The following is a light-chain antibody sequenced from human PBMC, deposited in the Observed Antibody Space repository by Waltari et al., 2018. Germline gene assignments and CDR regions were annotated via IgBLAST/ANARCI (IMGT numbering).Light chain of an antibody. CDR3: VQTEQHPWT. CDR2: QIS. Sequence: DVVLTQTPLSSPVTLGQPASISCRSSQGLVHSDGMTYLSWLQQRPGQPPRLLIYQISERFSGVPDRFSGSGAVTDFTLTISRVEADDVGVYYCVQTEQHPWTFGLGTKVESK. J-gene: IGKJ1*01. V-gene: IGKV2-24*01. CDR1: QGLVHSDGMTY.